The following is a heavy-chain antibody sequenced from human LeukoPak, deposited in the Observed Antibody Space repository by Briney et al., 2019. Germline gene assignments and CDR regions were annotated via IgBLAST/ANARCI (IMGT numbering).Heavy chain of an antibody. V-gene: IGHV3-30-3*01. CDR2: ISYDGSNK. Sequence: GGSLRLSCAASGFTFSSYAMHWVRQAPGKGLEWVAVISYDGSNKYYADSVKGRFTISRDNSKNTLYLQMNSLRAEDTAVYYCAKDQASRHSSSWYNWFDPWGQGTLVTVSS. CDR3: AKDQASRHSSSWYNWFDP. D-gene: IGHD6-13*01. J-gene: IGHJ5*02. CDR1: GFTFSSYA.